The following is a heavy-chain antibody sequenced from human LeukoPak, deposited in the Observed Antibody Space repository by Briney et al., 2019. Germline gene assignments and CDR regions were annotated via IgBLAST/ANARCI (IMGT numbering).Heavy chain of an antibody. CDR1: GFTFSSLA. CDR2: ISPNGGST. Sequence: PGGSLRLSCSASGFTFSSLAMHWVRQAPGKGLEYVPGISPNGGSTNYADSVKARFSISRDNSKNTLYLQMSSLRPEDTAVYYCVNQISGWVYWGQGTLVTVSS. CDR3: VNQISGWVY. D-gene: IGHD6-19*01. V-gene: IGHV3-64D*06. J-gene: IGHJ4*02.